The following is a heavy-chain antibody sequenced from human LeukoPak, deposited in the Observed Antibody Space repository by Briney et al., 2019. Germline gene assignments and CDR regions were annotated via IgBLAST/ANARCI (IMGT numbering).Heavy chain of an antibody. J-gene: IGHJ6*02. V-gene: IGHV3-30*04. CDR1: GFTFSSYA. D-gene: IGHD5-24*01. CDR3: ARGGRGEMATMRGYYYYGMDV. Sequence: GGSLRLSCAASGFTFSSYAMHWVRQAPGKGLEWVAVISYDGSNKYYADSVKGRFTISRDNSKNTLYLQMNSLRAEDTAVYYWARGGRGEMATMRGYYYYGMDVWGQGTTVTVSS. CDR2: ISYDGSNK.